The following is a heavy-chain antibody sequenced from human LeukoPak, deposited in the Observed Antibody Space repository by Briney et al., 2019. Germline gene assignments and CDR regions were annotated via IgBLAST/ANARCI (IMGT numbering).Heavy chain of an antibody. D-gene: IGHD5-24*01. Sequence: TGGSLRLSCAASGFSFTSYWMHWVRHVPGKGLMWVARINSAGSSASYGGSVQGRFTISRDNAKNTLYLQMSSLRVEDTGVYYCARVLWGDRDGFFDNWGQGTLVTVAS. CDR2: INSAGSSA. V-gene: IGHV3-74*01. J-gene: IGHJ4*02. CDR1: GFSFTSYW. CDR3: ARVLWGDRDGFFDN.